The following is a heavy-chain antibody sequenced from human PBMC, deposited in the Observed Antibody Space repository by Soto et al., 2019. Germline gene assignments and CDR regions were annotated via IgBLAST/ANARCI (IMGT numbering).Heavy chain of an antibody. D-gene: IGHD3-10*01. J-gene: IGHJ6*02. V-gene: IGHV1-2*04. CDR2: INPNSGGT. CDR3: ARGELLKETYYYYYGMDV. CDR1: GYPFTHYG. Sequence: ASVKVSCKSSGYPFTHYGITWIRQAPGQGLEWMGWINPNSGGTNYAQKFQGWVTMTRDTSISTAYMELSRLRSDDTAVYYCARGELLKETYYYYYGMDVWGQGTTVTVSS.